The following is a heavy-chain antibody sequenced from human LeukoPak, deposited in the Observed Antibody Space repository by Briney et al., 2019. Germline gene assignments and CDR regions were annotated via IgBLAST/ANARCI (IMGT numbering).Heavy chain of an antibody. J-gene: IGHJ2*01. Sequence: SVKLSCKASVYTFTNYGFSWVRQATGQGLAWVVWISAYNGNTNYPQKFQGRDTMTTDISTNKVYMKLRSLRSNDTAVYYCARVSTNSRVAGYDPQWYFDLWGRGTPVTVSS. CDR3: ARVSTNSRVAGYDPQWYFDL. CDR1: VYTFTNYG. CDR2: ISAYNGNT. V-gene: IGHV1-18*04. D-gene: IGHD5-12*01.